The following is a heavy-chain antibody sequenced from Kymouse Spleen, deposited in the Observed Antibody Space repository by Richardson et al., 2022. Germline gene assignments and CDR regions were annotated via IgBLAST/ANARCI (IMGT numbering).Heavy chain of an antibody. CDR3: ARRYYYGSGSYSLAEYFQH. CDR1: GGSISSSNW. D-gene: IGHD3-10*01. V-gene: IGHV4-4*02. CDR2: IYHSGST. J-gene: IGHJ1*01. Sequence: QVQLQESGPGLVKPSGTLSLTCAVSGGSISSSNWWSWVRQPPGKGLEWIGEIYHSGSTNYNPSLKSRVTISVDKSKNQFSLKLSSVTAADTAVYYCARRYYYGSGSYSLAEYFQHWGQGTLVTVSS.